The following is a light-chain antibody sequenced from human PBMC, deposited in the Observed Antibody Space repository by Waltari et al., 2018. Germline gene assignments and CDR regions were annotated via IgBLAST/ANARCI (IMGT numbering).Light chain of an antibody. Sequence: DIVMTQSPDSLAVSLGERATINCKSSQSVLYSSNNKNYLAWYQQKPGQPPKLLIYWASTRESGVPDRFSGSGSGTDFTLTINSLQAEDVAVYYCQRYYSTPRTFGQGTKVEIK. J-gene: IGKJ1*01. CDR3: QRYYSTPRT. V-gene: IGKV4-1*01. CDR2: WAS. CDR1: QSVLYSSNNKNY.